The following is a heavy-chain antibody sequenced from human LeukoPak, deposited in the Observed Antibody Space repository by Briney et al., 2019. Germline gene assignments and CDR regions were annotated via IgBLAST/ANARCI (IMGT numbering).Heavy chain of an antibody. D-gene: IGHD4/OR15-4a*01. CDR1: GFTFSRYW. CDR3: ARDYGG. J-gene: IGHJ4*02. CDR2: INSDGSAT. Sequence: PGGSLRLSCKASGFTFSRYWMHWVRQAPGKGLAWVSRINSDGSATTYADSVRGRFSISRDNAKNTVYLQMNSLRVGDTAVYYCARDYGGWGQGTLVTVSP. V-gene: IGHV3-74*01.